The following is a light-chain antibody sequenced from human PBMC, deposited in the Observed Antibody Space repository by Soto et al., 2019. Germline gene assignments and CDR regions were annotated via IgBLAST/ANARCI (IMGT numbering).Light chain of an antibody. Sequence: PGGRATLSCRASQSVSSNYLAWYQQKPGQAPRLVIYGASTRATGIPARFSGGGSGTEFTLTISSLQSEDFAVYYCQQYNSWPPITFGQGTRLEI. J-gene: IGKJ5*01. CDR2: GAS. CDR1: QSVSSN. CDR3: QQYNSWPPIT. V-gene: IGKV3-15*01.